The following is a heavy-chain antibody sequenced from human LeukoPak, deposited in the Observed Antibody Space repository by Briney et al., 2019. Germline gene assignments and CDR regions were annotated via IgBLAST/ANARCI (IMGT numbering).Heavy chain of an antibody. CDR2: ISGSGGST. J-gene: IGHJ4*02. CDR1: GFTFSSYA. Sequence: GGSLRLSCAASGFTFSSYAMSWVRQAPGKGLEWVSAISGSGGSTYYADSVKGRFTISRDNSRNTLYLQMNSLRAEDTAVYYCARDRDSAWGYGYWGQGTLVTVSS. D-gene: IGHD7-27*01. V-gene: IGHV3-23*01. CDR3: ARDRDSAWGYGY.